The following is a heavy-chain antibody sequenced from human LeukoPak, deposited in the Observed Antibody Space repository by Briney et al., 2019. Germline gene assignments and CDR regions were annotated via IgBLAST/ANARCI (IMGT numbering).Heavy chain of an antibody. V-gene: IGHV3-30-3*01. CDR3: AKGITMVRGPEPNFDY. J-gene: IGHJ4*02. Sequence: GGSLRLSCAASGFTFNTYTMHWVRQAPGKGLEGVALISYDGSSKYYTDSVKGRFTVSRDNSKNTLYLQMNSLRAEDTAVYYCAKGITMVRGPEPNFDYWGQGTLVPVSS. CDR1: GFTFNTYT. D-gene: IGHD3-10*01. CDR2: ISYDGSSK.